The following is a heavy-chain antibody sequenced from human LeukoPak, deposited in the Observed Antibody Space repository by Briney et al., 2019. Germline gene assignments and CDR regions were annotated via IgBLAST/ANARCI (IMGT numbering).Heavy chain of an antibody. V-gene: IGHV4-59*01. Sequence: SETLSLTCAVSGGSISSYYWSWIRQPPGKGLEWIGYIYYSGSTNYNPSLKSRVTISVDTSKNQFSLKLSSVTAADTAVYYCARLAAAGTHFDYWGRGTLVTVSS. CDR1: GGSISSYY. J-gene: IGHJ4*02. CDR2: IYYSGST. D-gene: IGHD6-13*01. CDR3: ARLAAAGTHFDY.